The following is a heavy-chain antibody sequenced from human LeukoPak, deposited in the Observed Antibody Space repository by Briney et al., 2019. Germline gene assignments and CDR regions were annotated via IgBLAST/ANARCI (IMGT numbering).Heavy chain of an antibody. Sequence: PSETLSLTCTVSSGSISNYYWSWIRQPAGKGLEWIGRIYTSGSTTYNPSLKSRLTISIDTSKNQFSLKLSSVTAADTAVYYCARDAEYYDSSGYYFGYYYYYMDVWGKGTTVTISS. CDR3: ARDAEYYDSSGYYFGYYYYYMDV. V-gene: IGHV4-4*07. CDR2: IYTSGST. D-gene: IGHD3-22*01. CDR1: SGSISNYY. J-gene: IGHJ6*03.